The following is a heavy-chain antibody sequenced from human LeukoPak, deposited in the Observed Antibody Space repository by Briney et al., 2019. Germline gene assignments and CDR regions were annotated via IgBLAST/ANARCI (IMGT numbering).Heavy chain of an antibody. V-gene: IGHV3-53*01. Sequence: GGSLRLSCAASGFTVSSNYMSWVRQAPGKGLEWVSAISDSGNTYHADSVKGRFTISRDSSKNTLSLQMNSLRAEDTALYYCAKYSSGWVNDYWGQGTLVTVSS. CDR2: ISDSGNT. CDR1: GFTVSSNY. CDR3: AKYSSGWVNDY. D-gene: IGHD6-19*01. J-gene: IGHJ4*02.